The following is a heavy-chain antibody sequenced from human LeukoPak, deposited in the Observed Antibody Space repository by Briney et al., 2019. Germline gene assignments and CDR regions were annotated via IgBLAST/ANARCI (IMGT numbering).Heavy chain of an antibody. J-gene: IGHJ4*02. CDR2: INHSGST. CDR1: GRSFSGYY. Sequence: SETLSLTCAVYGRSFSGYYWTWIRQPPGKGLEWIGEINHSGSTNYNPSLTSRVTMSVDTSKNQFSLKLSSVTAADTAVYYCPQVIATSRVTSDYWGQGTLVTVSS. CDR3: PQVIATSRVTSDY. D-gene: IGHD3-22*01. V-gene: IGHV4-34*01.